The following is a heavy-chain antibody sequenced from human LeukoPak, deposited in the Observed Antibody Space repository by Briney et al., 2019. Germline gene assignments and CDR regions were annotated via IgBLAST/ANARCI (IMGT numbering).Heavy chain of an antibody. J-gene: IGHJ5*01. CDR1: GFTFSSSA. CDR3: ARGSGYSSSWYDC. D-gene: IGHD6-13*01. V-gene: IGHV4-59*01. CDR2: IYYSGST. Sequence: PGGSLRLSCAASGFTFSSSAMSWVRQAPGKGLEWSGSIYYSGSTYYNPSLKSRVTISVDTSKNQFSLKLSSVTAADTAVYYCARGSGYSSSWYDCWGQGTLSPSPQ.